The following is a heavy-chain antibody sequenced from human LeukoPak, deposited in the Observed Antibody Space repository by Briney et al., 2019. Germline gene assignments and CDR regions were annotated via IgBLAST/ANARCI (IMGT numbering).Heavy chain of an antibody. D-gene: IGHD2-15*01. CDR1: GGSISSYY. CDR2: IYYSGST. CDR3: ARGLMLRGAFDI. Sequence: PSETLSLTCTVSGGSISSYYWSWIRQPLGKGLEWIGYIYYSGSTNYNPSLKSRVTISVDTSKNQFSLKLSSVTAADTAVYYCARGLMLRGAFDIWGQGTMVTVSS. J-gene: IGHJ3*02. V-gene: IGHV4-59*01.